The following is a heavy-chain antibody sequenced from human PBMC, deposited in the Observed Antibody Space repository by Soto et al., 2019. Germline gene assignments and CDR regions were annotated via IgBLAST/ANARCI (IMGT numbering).Heavy chain of an antibody. CDR1: VYTFTSYG. Sequence: SVKVACKSSVYTFTSYGISLVRQAPGQGLEWMGWISAYNGNTNYAQKLQGRVTMTTDTSTSTAYMELRRLRSDDTAVYYCARGSGKDIVVVPAAIRVVALDVWGQGTTVTVSS. J-gene: IGHJ6*02. CDR3: ARGSGKDIVVVPAAIRVVALDV. D-gene: IGHD2-2*02. V-gene: IGHV1-18*04. CDR2: ISAYNGNT.